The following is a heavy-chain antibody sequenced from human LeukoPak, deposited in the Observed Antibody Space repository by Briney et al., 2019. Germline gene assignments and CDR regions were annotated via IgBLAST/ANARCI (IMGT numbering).Heavy chain of an antibody. CDR3: AKRGLRLYFGQFHY. V-gene: IGHV3-9*01. Sequence: GGSLRLSCAASGFTFENYAMHWVRKVPGKGLEWVSGISWNGGIIGYADSVKGRFTISRDSAKNSLYLQMNSLRVEDTALYYCAKRGLRLYFGQFHYWGQGTLVTVSS. J-gene: IGHJ4*02. D-gene: IGHD3-10*01. CDR1: GFTFENYA. CDR2: ISWNGGII.